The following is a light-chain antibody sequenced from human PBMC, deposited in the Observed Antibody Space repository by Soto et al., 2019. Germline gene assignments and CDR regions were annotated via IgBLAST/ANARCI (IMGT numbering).Light chain of an antibody. Sequence: DIQMTQSPSTLSASVGDRVTITCRASQSISTWLAWYQQKPGKAPNLLIYKASNLASGVPSRFSGSGSGTELTLTISSLHPDDFATFYCKQYDSYPITFGGGTKVELQ. CDR2: KAS. V-gene: IGKV1-5*03. CDR3: KQYDSYPIT. CDR1: QSISTW. J-gene: IGKJ4*01.